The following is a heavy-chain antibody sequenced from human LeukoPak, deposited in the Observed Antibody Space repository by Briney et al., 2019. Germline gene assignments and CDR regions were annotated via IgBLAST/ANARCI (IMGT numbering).Heavy chain of an antibody. CDR1: GYTFTSYG. CDR2: ISAYNGNT. Sequence: ASVKVSCKASGYTFTSYGISWVRRAPGQGLEWMGWISAYNGNTSYAQKLQGRVTMTTDTSTSTAYMELRSLTSDDTAVYYCARDSKAGTRPDYWGQGTLVIVSS. J-gene: IGHJ4*02. CDR3: ARDSKAGTRPDY. V-gene: IGHV1-18*01.